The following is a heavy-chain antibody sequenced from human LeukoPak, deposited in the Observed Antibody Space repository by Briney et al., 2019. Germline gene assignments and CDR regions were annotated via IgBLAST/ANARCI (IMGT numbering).Heavy chain of an antibody. J-gene: IGHJ4*02. CDR3: AKDGIVGPTREFDY. Sequence: GGSLRLSCAASGFTVSSNYMSWVRQAPGKGLEWVSTLSGSGVSTYYADSVKGRFTISRDNSKNTLYLQIDSLRAEDTAVYYCAKDGIVGPTREFDYWGQGTLVTVSS. CDR1: GFTVSSNY. CDR2: LSGSGVST. D-gene: IGHD1-26*01. V-gene: IGHV3-23*01.